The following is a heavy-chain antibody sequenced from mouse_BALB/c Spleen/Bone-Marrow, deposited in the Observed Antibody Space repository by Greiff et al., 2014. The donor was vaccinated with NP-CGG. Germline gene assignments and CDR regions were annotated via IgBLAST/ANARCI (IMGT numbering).Heavy chain of an antibody. Sequence: DVMLVESGGGSVQPGGSLRLSCATSGFTFTDYYMSWVRQPPGKALEWLGFIRNKAKGYTTDCSASVKGRFTISRDNSQRILYLQMNTLRAEDSATYYCARDENVGIYWYFDVWGAGTTVIVSS. J-gene: IGHJ1*01. V-gene: IGHV7-3*02. CDR2: IRNKAKGYTT. CDR3: ARDENVGIYWYFDV. CDR1: GFTFTDYY.